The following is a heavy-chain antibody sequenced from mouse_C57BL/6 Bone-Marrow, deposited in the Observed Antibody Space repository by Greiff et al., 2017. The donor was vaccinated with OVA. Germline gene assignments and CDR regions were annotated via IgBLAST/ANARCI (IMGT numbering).Heavy chain of an antibody. Sequence: VQLQQPGAELVKPGASVKMSCKASGYTFTSYWITWVKQRPGQGLEWIGDIYPGSGSTNYNEKFKSKATLTVDTSSSTAYMQLSSLTSEDSAVYYCAREVLRSYYFDYWGQGTTLTVSS. CDR2: IYPGSGST. D-gene: IGHD1-1*01. J-gene: IGHJ2*01. CDR1: GYTFTSYW. CDR3: AREVLRSYYFDY. V-gene: IGHV1-55*01.